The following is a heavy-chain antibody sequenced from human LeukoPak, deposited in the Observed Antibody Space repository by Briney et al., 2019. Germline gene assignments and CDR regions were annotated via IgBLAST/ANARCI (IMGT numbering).Heavy chain of an antibody. V-gene: IGHV1-8*01. D-gene: IGHD2-2*01. J-gene: IGHJ5*02. Sequence: ASVKVSCKASGYTFTSYDINWVRQAPGQGLEWMGWMNPNSGNTGYAQKFQGRVTMTRNTSISTAYMELSSLRSEDTAVYYCARGRIVVVPDNWFDPWGQGTLVTVSS. CDR1: GYTFTSYD. CDR3: ARGRIVVVPDNWFDP. CDR2: MNPNSGNT.